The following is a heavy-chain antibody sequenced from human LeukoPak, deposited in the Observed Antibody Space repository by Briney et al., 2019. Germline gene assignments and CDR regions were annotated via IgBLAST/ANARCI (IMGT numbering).Heavy chain of an antibody. V-gene: IGHV4-31*03. J-gene: IGHJ6*02. CDR2: IYYSGST. CDR3: GRAQQGAAGGRYYYHGVDV. CDR1: GGSISSAGYY. Sequence: PSETLSLTCTVSGGSISSAGYYWSWIRQHPRKGLEWIGYIYYSGSTYYNPSLKSRVIISVDTSKNQFSLKLSSVTAADTAVYYCGRAQQGAAGGRYYYHGVDVWGQGTTVTVS. D-gene: IGHD6-13*01.